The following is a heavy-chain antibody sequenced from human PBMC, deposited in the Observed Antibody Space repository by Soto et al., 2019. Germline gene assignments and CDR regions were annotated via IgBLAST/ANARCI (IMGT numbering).Heavy chain of an antibody. J-gene: IGHJ4*02. CDR1: GGTISSGGYS. CDR2: MYHSGST. V-gene: IGHV4-30-2*03. D-gene: IGHD1-26*01. CDR3: ARQIVGATSPPDY. Sequence: SETLSLTCAVSGGTISSGGYSWSWIRQPPGKGLEWIGYMYHSGSTYYNPSLKSRVTISVDTSKNQFSLKLSSVTAADTAVYYCARQIVGATSPPDYWGQGTLVTVSS.